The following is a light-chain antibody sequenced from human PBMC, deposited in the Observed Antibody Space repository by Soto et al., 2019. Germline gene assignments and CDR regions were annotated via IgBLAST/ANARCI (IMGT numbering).Light chain of an antibody. J-gene: IGKJ1*01. V-gene: IGKV1-5*01. CDR1: QSVSGW. CDR2: DAS. Sequence: DIQMTQSPSTLSASVGDTVTVTCRASQSVSGWLAWYQQKPGEAPKLLIYDASSLESGAPSRFSGSGSGTEFTLTISSLQPEDSANYYCQQLNTYPPWAFGQGTKVDNK. CDR3: QQLNTYPPWA.